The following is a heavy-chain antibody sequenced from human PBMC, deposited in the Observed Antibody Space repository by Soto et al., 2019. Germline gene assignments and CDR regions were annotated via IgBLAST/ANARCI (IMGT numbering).Heavy chain of an antibody. CDR3: ARDRSSVFLLAENHYIDY. CDR2: IWYDGSNK. D-gene: IGHD3-22*01. V-gene: IGHV3-33*01. CDR1: GFTFSSYG. J-gene: IGHJ4*02. Sequence: QVQLVESGGGVVQPGRSLRLSCAASGFTFSSYGMHWVRQAPGKGLEWVAVIWYDGSNKYYADSVKGRFTISRDNSKNTLYLQMNSLRAEDTAVYYCARDRSSVFLLAENHYIDYWGQGTLVTVSS.